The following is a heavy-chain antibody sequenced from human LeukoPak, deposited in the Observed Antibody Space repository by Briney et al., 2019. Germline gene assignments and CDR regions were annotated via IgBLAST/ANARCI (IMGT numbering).Heavy chain of an antibody. CDR3: ARSSGYMSY. CDR1: HYSISSNYY. D-gene: IGHD3-22*01. CDR2: IYHSGST. V-gene: IGHV4-38-2*02. Sequence: SETLSLTCTVSHYSISSNYYWGWIRQPPGKGLEWIGSIYHSGSTYYNPSLKSRVTISVDTTKNQFSLKLTSVTAADTAVYYCARSSGYMSYWGQGTLVTVSS. J-gene: IGHJ4*02.